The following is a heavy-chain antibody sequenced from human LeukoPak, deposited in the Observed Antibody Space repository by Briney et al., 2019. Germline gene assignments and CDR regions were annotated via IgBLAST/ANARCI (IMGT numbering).Heavy chain of an antibody. D-gene: IGHD3-3*01. V-gene: IGHV1-69*05. CDR3: ARGTYDLEENWYFDL. Sequence: SVKVSCKASGGTFSSYAISWVRQAPGQGLEWMGGIIPIFGTANYVQKFQGRVTITTDESTSTAYMELSSLRSEDTAVYYCARGTYDLEENWYFDLWGRGTLVTVSS. CDR1: GGTFSSYA. CDR2: IIPIFGTA. J-gene: IGHJ2*01.